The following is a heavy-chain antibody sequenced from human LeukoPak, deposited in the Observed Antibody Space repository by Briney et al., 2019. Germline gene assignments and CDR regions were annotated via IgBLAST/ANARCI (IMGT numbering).Heavy chain of an antibody. J-gene: IGHJ4*02. Sequence: SQTLSLTCTVSGGSISSGSYYWSWIRQPAGKGLEWIGRIYTSGSTNYNPSLKSRVTISVDTSKNQFSLKLSSVTAADTAVYYCARVGRDGYNRDYWGQGTLVTVSS. CDR2: IYTSGST. D-gene: IGHD5-24*01. V-gene: IGHV4-61*02. CDR3: ARVGRDGYNRDY. CDR1: GGSISSGSYY.